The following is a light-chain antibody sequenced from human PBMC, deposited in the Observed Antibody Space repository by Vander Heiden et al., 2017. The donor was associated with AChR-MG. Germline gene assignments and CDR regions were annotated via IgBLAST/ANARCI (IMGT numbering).Light chain of an antibody. CDR1: SSNLGAGYD. Sequence: QSVLTQPLSVSGAPGQRAPLPCTGSSSNLGAGYDVHWYQQLPGTAPKLLMYENTKRPSGVPDRFSGSKSGTSAALGITGLQAEDEADYYCHSYDSSLSSGVFGAGTKLTVL. V-gene: IGLV1-40*01. CDR3: HSYDSSLSSGV. CDR2: ENT. J-gene: IGLJ3*02.